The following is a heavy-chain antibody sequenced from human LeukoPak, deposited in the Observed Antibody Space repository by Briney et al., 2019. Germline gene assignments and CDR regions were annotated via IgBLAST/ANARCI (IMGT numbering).Heavy chain of an antibody. CDR2: IYSGGST. CDR3: ARDGHNDYGTDY. Sequence: GGSLRLSCAASGFTVSSNYMSWVRQAPGKGLEWVSVIYSGGSTYYADSVKGRFTISRDNSKNTLYLQMNSLRAEDTVVYYCARDGHNDYGTDYWGQGTLVTVSS. CDR1: GFTVSSNY. V-gene: IGHV3-53*01. J-gene: IGHJ4*02. D-gene: IGHD4-17*01.